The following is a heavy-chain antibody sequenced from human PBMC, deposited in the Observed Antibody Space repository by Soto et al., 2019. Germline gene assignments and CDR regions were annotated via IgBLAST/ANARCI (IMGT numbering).Heavy chain of an antibody. CDR2: INHSGST. D-gene: IGHD2-15*01. CDR1: GGSFSGYY. J-gene: IGHJ3*02. Sequence: SETLSLTCAVYGGSFSGYYWSWIRQPPGKGLEWIGEINHSGSTNYNPSLKSRVTISVDTSKNQFSLKLSSVTAADTAVYYCAREDIVVVVAAIPDAFDISGQGTMVTVSS. V-gene: IGHV4-34*01. CDR3: AREDIVVVVAAIPDAFDI.